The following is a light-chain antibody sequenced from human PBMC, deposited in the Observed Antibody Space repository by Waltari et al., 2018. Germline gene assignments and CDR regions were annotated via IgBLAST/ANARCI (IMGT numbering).Light chain of an antibody. CDR3: SSFTSINTLI. V-gene: IGLV2-14*01. Sequence: QSALTQPASVSGSPGQSITISCTGTSSDIGGYNYVSWYQQHPGEVPKLMIYDVTKRPSGVSSRFSASKSGNTASLTISGLQAEDEADYYCSSFTSINTLIFGGGTKLTIL. CDR1: SSDIGGYNY. CDR2: DVT. J-gene: IGLJ2*01.